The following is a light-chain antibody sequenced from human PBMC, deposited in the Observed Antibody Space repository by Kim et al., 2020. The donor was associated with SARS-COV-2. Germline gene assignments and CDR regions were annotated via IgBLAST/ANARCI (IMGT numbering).Light chain of an antibody. CDR3: QVWDSSSARVV. J-gene: IGLJ2*01. CDR1: NIGSNS. CDR2: YDS. V-gene: IGLV3-21*04. Sequence: SYELTQPPSVSEAPGKTARITCGGNNIGSNSVHWYQQRPGQAPVVVIYYDSDRPSGIPERFSGSNSGNTATLTISRVEAGDEADYYCQVWDSSSARVVFGGGTQLTVL.